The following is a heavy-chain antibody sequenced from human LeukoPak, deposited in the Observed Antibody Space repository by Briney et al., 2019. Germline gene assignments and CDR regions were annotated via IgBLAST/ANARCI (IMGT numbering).Heavy chain of an antibody. J-gene: IGHJ6*03. CDR3: ARGSSSSLPYYYMDV. CDR2: ISAYNGNT. CDR1: GYTFTSYG. Sequence: ASVKVSCKTSGYTFTSYGISWLRQAPGQGLEWMGWISAYNGNTNYAQKLQGRVTMTTDTSTSTAYMELRSLRSDDTAVYYCARGSSSSLPYYYMDVWGKGTTVTVSS. D-gene: IGHD6-6*01. V-gene: IGHV1-18*01.